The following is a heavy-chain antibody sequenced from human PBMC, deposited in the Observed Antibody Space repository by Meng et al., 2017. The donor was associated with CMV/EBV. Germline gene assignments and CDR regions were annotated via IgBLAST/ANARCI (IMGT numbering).Heavy chain of an antibody. D-gene: IGHD3-3*01. CDR2: ISSSSSYI. J-gene: IGHJ6*02. CDR1: GFTFSSYS. Sequence: GGSLRLSCAASGFTFSSYSMNWVRQAPGKGLEWVSSISSSSSYIYYADSVKGRFTISRDNAKNSLYLQMNSLRAEDTAVYYCAREGGENFGVVITYYYYGMDVWGQGTTVTVSS. CDR3: AREGGENFGVVITYYYYGMDV. V-gene: IGHV3-21*01.